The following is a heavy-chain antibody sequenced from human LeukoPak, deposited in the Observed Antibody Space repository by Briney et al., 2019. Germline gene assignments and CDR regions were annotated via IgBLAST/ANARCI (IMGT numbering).Heavy chain of an antibody. Sequence: GGSLRLSCAASGFTFSGSAIHWVRQASGEGLEWVGRIRDKANSYATAYIASVKGRFTISRDDSKNTAYLQMSSLKTEDTAVYYCARARASGRSGFDYWGQGTLVTVSS. V-gene: IGHV3-73*01. CDR3: ARARASGRSGFDY. CDR1: GFTFSGSA. J-gene: IGHJ4*02. CDR2: IRDKANSYAT. D-gene: IGHD2-15*01.